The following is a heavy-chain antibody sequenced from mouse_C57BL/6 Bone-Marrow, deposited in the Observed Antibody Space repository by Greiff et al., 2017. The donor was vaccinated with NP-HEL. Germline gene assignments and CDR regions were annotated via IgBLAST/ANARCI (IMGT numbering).Heavy chain of an antibody. V-gene: IGHV14-4*01. CDR1: GFNIKDDY. CDR2: IDPENGDT. Sequence: EVMLVESGAELVRPGASVKLSCTASGFNIKDDYMHWVKQRPEQGLEWIGWIDPENGDTEYASKFQGKATITADTSSNTAYLQLSSLTSEDTAVYYCTTRGGYYGDFDYWGQGTTLTVSS. CDR3: TTRGGYYGDFDY. D-gene: IGHD1-1*01. J-gene: IGHJ2*01.